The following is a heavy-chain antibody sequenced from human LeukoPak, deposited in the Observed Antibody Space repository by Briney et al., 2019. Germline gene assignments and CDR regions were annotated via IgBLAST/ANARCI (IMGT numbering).Heavy chain of an antibody. CDR1: GFTFSSYG. CDR3: AKARLNTAMVLFDY. J-gene: IGHJ4*02. V-gene: IGHV3-33*03. Sequence: GGSLRLSCAASGFTFSSYGMHWVRQAPGKGLEWVAVIWYDGSNKYYADSVKGRFTTSRDNSKNTLYLQMNSLRAEDTAVYYCAKARLNTAMVLFDYWGQGTLVTVSS. D-gene: IGHD5-18*01. CDR2: IWYDGSNK.